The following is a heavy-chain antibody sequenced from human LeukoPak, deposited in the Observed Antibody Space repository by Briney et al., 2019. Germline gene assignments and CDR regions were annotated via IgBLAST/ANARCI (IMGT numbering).Heavy chain of an antibody. CDR2: ISASGGGT. Sequence: GRSLRLSCAASRFTFNRYSMSWVRQAPGKGLQWVSSISASGGGTHYASSVRGRFSISRDNSKDTVFLQMNGLRAEDTAIYYCAKWDENFYYMDVWGQGTTVTVSS. CDR1: RFTFNRYS. J-gene: IGHJ6*03. V-gene: IGHV3-23*01. CDR3: AKWDENFYYMDV. D-gene: IGHD1-26*01.